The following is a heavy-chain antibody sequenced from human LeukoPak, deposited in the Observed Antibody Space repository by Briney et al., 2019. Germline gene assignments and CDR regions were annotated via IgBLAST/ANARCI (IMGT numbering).Heavy chain of an antibody. D-gene: IGHD6-13*01. Sequence: GGSLRLSCAASGFTFSSYGMHWVRQAPGKGLEWVAVIWYDGSNKYYADSVKGRFTISRDNSKNTLYLQMNSLRAEDTAVYYCARSSSSWHGVDYWGQGTLVTVSS. CDR1: GFTFSSYG. CDR3: ARSSSSWHGVDY. CDR2: IWYDGSNK. J-gene: IGHJ4*02. V-gene: IGHV3-33*01.